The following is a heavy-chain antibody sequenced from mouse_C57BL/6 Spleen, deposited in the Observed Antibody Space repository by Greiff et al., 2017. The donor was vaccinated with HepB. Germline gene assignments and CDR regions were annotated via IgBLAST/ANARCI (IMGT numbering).Heavy chain of an antibody. Sequence: VQLQESGAELVKPGASVKMSCKASGYTFTTYPIEWMKQNHGKSLEWIGNFHPYNDDTKYNEKFKGKATLTVEKSSSTVYLELSRLTSDDSAVYYCARGGDYDDYAMDYWGQGTSVTVSS. D-gene: IGHD2-4*01. V-gene: IGHV1-47*01. CDR1: GYTFTTYP. J-gene: IGHJ4*01. CDR2: FHPYNDDT. CDR3: ARGGDYDDYAMDY.